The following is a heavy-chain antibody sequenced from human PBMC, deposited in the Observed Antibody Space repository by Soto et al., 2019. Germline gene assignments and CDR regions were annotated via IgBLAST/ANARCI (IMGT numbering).Heavy chain of an antibody. V-gene: IGHV4-59*01. CDR2: ISYSGTT. CDR1: RGSISNYF. Sequence: QVQLQEWGPGLVKPSETLSLTCIVSRGSISNYFWTWIRQPPGRGLEWIGYISYSGTTNYNASLSSRVTISGGTAAKQFSLRVRSVTAADTAVYYGDMIRGVGEFSPYFDPWGQGARVTVSS. CDR3: DMIRGVGEFSPYFDP. D-gene: IGHD3-16*02. J-gene: IGHJ4*02.